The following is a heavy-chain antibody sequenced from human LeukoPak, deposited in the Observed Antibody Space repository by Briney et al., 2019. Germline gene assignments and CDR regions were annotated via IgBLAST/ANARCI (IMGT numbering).Heavy chain of an antibody. D-gene: IGHD3-10*01. Sequence: GGSLRLSCAASGFTVSSNYMSWVRQAPGKGLEWVSVIYSGGSTYYADSVKGRFTISRDNSKNTLYLQMNGLRAEDTAVYYCARSRSRGYFDYWGQGTLVTVSS. CDR3: ARSRSRGYFDY. J-gene: IGHJ4*02. CDR2: IYSGGST. V-gene: IGHV3-66*01. CDR1: GFTVSSNY.